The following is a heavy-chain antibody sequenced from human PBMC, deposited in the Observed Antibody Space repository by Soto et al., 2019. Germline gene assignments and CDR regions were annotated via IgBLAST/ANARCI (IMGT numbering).Heavy chain of an antibody. Sequence: PGESLKISCKGSGYSFTSYWISWVRQMHGKGLEWMGRIDPSDSYTNYSPSFQGHVTISADKSISTAYLQWSSLKASDTAMYYCARLPEFYDSSGSWHYWGQGTLVTVSS. J-gene: IGHJ4*02. V-gene: IGHV5-10-1*01. CDR1: GYSFTSYW. CDR2: IDPSDSYT. D-gene: IGHD3-22*01. CDR3: ARLPEFYDSSGSWHY.